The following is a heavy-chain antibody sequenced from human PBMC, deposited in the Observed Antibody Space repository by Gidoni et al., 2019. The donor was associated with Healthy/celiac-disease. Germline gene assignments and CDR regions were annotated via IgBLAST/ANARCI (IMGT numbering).Heavy chain of an antibody. D-gene: IGHD4-17*01. CDR2: IRSKAYGGTT. Sequence: EVQLVESGGGLVQPGRSLRLSCTASGFTFGDYAMSWFRQAPGKGLEWVGFIRSKAYGGTTEYAASVKGRFTISRDDSKSIAYLQMNSLKTEDTAVYYCTRSGLDGDYEYYYFDYWGQGTLVTVSS. CDR3: TRSGLDGDYEYYYFDY. CDR1: GFTFGDYA. V-gene: IGHV3-49*03. J-gene: IGHJ4*02.